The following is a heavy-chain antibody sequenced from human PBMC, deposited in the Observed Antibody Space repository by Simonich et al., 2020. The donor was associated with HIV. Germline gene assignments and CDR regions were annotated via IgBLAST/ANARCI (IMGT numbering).Heavy chain of an antibody. CDR2: NNTNTGGT. Sequence: QVQLVQSAAEVKKPGASVKVSCKASGYTFTDYHIHWVRQAPGQGLEWRGWNNTNTGGTEFIEKFQGRVTITRDTSITTAYMEVTSLKSDDAAVYYCARQSRYSDAFDIWGQGTMVTVSS. CDR3: ARQSRYSDAFDI. CDR1: GYTFTDYH. D-gene: IGHD2-15*01. V-gene: IGHV1-2*02. J-gene: IGHJ3*02.